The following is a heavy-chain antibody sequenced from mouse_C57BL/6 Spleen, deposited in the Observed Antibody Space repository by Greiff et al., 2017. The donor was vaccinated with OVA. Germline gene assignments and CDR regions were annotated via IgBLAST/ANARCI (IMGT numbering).Heavy chain of an antibody. CDR1: GYTFTSYW. CDR3: ARDYYGFWYFDV. V-gene: IGHV1-53*01. D-gene: IGHD1-1*01. J-gene: IGHJ1*03. CDR2: INTSNGGT. Sequence: VQLQQPGTELVKPGASVKLSCKASGYTFTSYWMHWVRQRPGQGLEWIGNINTSNGGTNYNEKLKSKAPLSVDKSSSTDYMQLSSLTSEDSAVYYCARDYYGFWYFDVWGTGTAVTVSS.